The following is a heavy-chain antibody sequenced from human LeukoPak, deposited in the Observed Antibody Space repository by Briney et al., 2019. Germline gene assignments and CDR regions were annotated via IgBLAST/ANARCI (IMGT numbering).Heavy chain of an antibody. CDR1: GFTFSDYY. Sequence: PGGSLRLSCAASGFTFSDYYMSWIRQAPGKGLEWVSYISSSGSTIYYADSVKGRFTISRDNAKNSLYLQMNSLRAEDTAVYYGAREGYSYDAPISHWGQGTLVTVAS. D-gene: IGHD5-18*01. CDR2: ISSSGSTI. CDR3: AREGYSYDAPISH. V-gene: IGHV3-11*04. J-gene: IGHJ4*02.